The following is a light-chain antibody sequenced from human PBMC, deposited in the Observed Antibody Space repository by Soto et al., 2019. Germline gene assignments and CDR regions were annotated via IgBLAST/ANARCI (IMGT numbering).Light chain of an antibody. CDR2: GAS. J-gene: IGKJ4*01. V-gene: IGKV3-20*01. CDR1: QSVTSSY. Sequence: EIVLTQSPGTLSLSPGERATLSCRAIQSVTSSYLAWYQQKPGQATRLLISGASSRATGIPDRFSGSGSGTDFTLTISRLEPEDFAVYYCQQYGTSLLTFGGGTKGDIK. CDR3: QQYGTSLLT.